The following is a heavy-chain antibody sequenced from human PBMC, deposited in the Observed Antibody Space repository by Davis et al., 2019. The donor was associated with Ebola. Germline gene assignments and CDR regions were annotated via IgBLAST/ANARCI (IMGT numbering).Heavy chain of an antibody. Sequence: MPGGSLRLSCTVSGGSISSSSYYWGWIRQPPGKGLEWVGDIYYSGSTYYNPSLKSRVTVSVDTSRNQFSLKLSSVTAADTAVYYCAGPLDRHNWFDPWGQGTLVTVSS. D-gene: IGHD1-1*01. J-gene: IGHJ5*02. V-gene: IGHV4-39*01. CDR2: IYYSGST. CDR1: GGSISSSSYY. CDR3: AGPLDRHNWFDP.